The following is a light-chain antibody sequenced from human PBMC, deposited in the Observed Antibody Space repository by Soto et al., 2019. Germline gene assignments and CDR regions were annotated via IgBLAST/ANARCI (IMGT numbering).Light chain of an antibody. Sequence: HSVLTQPRSVPGSPGQSVSISCTGTSSDVGGYNYVSWYQQHPGKDPKLMIYDVSKRPSGVPDRFSGSKSGNTASLTISGLQAEYDSYYYCCPYAGSYPYVFGPGTKSTV. V-gene: IGLV2-11*01. CDR3: CPYAGSYPYV. J-gene: IGLJ1*01. CDR1: SSDVGGYNY. CDR2: DVS.